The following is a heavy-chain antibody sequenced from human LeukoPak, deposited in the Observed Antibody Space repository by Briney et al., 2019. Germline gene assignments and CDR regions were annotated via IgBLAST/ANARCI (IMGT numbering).Heavy chain of an antibody. CDR1: GFTFSSYG. Sequence: GGTLRLSCAASGFTFSSYGMSWVRQAPGKGLEWVSAISGSGGSTYYADSVKGRFTISRDNSKNTLYLQMNSLRAEDTAVYYCAKVLQMVREVTPFDYWGQGTLVTVSS. J-gene: IGHJ4*02. CDR3: AKVLQMVREVTPFDY. V-gene: IGHV3-23*01. CDR2: ISGSGGST. D-gene: IGHD3-10*01.